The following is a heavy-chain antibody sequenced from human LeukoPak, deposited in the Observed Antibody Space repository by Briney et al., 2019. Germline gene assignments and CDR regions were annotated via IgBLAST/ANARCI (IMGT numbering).Heavy chain of an antibody. CDR2: IWYDGSNK. CDR3: ASATREGTDY. CDR1: GFTFSSYG. J-gene: IGHJ4*02. V-gene: IGHV3-33*01. Sequence: PGGSLRLSCAASGFTFSSYGMHWVRQAPGKGLEWVAIIWYDGSNKYYADFVKGRFPISRDNSKNTLYLQMNSLRAEDTAVYYCASATREGTDYWGQGTLVTVSS. D-gene: IGHD3-10*01.